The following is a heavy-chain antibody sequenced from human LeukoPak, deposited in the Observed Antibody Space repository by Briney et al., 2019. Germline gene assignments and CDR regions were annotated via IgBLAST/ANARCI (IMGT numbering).Heavy chain of an antibody. CDR1: GYTFTSYD. CDR3: ARGRYCSGGSCSNWFDP. V-gene: IGHV1-8*01. D-gene: IGHD2-15*01. CDR2: MNPNSGNT. J-gene: IGHJ5*02. Sequence: ASVKVSCKASGYTFTSYDINWMRQATGQGLEWMGWMNPNSGNTGYAQRFQGRVTMTRNTSISTAYMELSSLRSEDTAVYYCARGRYCSGGSCSNWFDPWGQGTLVTVSS.